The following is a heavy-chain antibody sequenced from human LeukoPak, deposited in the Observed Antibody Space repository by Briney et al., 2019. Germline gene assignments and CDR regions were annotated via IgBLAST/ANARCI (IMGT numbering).Heavy chain of an antibody. J-gene: IGHJ4*02. CDR1: GFTFTSAW. D-gene: IGHD6-6*01. Sequence: GGSLRLSCAASGFTFTSAWMTWVRQAPGKWLEWVGRIKSKTDGGTTDYAAPVKGRITISRDDSKNALYLQMNSLKTEDTAVYYCATGQQLVPDYWGQGTLVTVSS. CDR3: ATGQQLVPDY. CDR2: IKSKTDGGTT. V-gene: IGHV3-15*01.